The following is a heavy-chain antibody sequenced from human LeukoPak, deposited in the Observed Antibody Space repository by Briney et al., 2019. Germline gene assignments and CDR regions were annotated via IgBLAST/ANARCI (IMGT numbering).Heavy chain of an antibody. D-gene: IGHD6-19*01. CDR1: GFTFSTYS. CDR3: AKAALAVAGTFFDY. Sequence: GGSLRLSCVASGFTFSTYSMHWVRQAPGEGLEWVAVISYDASNKYYADSVKGRFTISRDNAKNSLYLQMNSQRAEDTAVYYCAKAALAVAGTFFDYWGQGTLVTVSS. CDR2: ISYDASNK. J-gene: IGHJ4*02. V-gene: IGHV3-30*18.